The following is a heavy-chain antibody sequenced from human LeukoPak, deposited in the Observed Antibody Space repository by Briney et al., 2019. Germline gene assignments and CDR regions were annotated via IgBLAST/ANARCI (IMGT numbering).Heavy chain of an antibody. D-gene: IGHD5-24*01. V-gene: IGHV4-38-2*02. CDR1: GYSISSGFY. CDR2: FHHSGST. CDR3: ARREGYNFDY. J-gene: IGHJ4*02. Sequence: SETLSLTCSVSGYSISSGFYWDWFGQPPGKGLEWIGSFHHSGSTPYNPSLNSRVSISVDTSKNQLSLKLSSVTAADTAVYYCARREGYNFDYWGQGTLVTVSS.